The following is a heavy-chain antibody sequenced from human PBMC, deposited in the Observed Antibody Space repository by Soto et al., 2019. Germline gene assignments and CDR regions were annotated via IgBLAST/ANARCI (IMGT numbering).Heavy chain of an antibody. J-gene: IGHJ5*02. D-gene: IGHD2-15*01. Sequence: SETMSLTCTVSGGSVSSGICYWSWHRQPPGKGLEWIGYIYYSGSTNYNPSLKSRVTISVDTSKNQFSLKLSSVTAADTAVYYCARGIFGGYCSGGSCYSPWFDPWGQGTLVTVSS. CDR2: IYYSGST. CDR3: ARGIFGGYCSGGSCYSPWFDP. CDR1: GGSVSSGICY. V-gene: IGHV4-61*01.